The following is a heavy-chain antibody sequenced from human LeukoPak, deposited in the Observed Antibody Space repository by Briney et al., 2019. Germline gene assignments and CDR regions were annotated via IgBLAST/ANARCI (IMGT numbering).Heavy chain of an antibody. V-gene: IGHV1-58*01. D-gene: IGHD2-15*01. CDR3: AAYCSGGSCYSYNWFDP. CDR1: GFTFTSST. CDR2: IVVGSGNT. Sequence: SVKVSCKASGFTFTSSTVQWVRQARGQRLEWIGWIVVGSGNTNYAQKFQERVTITRDMSTSTAYMELSSLRSEDTAVYYCAAYCSGGSCYSYNWFDPWGQGTLVTVSS. J-gene: IGHJ5*02.